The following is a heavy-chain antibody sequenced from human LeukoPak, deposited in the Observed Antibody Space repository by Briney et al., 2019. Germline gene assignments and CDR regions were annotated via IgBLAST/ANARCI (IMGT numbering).Heavy chain of an antibody. CDR1: GGSISSSSHY. CDR2: IYYSGST. Sequence: PSETLSLTCTVSGGSISSSSHYWGWTRQPPGKGLEWIGSIYYSGSTYYNPSLKSRVTISVDTSKNQFSPKLSSVTAADTAVYYCAREVQGITMVRGDSYYYYYMDVWGKGTTVTVSS. V-gene: IGHV4-39*07. CDR3: AREVQGITMVRGDSYYYYYMDV. J-gene: IGHJ6*03. D-gene: IGHD3-10*01.